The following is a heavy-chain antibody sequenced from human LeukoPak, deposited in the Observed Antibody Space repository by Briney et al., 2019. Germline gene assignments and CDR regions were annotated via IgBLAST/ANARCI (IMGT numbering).Heavy chain of an antibody. CDR2: IYTSGST. CDR1: GGPISSYY. J-gene: IGHJ5*02. V-gene: IGHV4-4*07. Sequence: SETLSLTCTVSGGPISSYYWSWIRQPAGKGLEWIGRIYTSGSTNYNPSLKSRVTMSVDTSKNQFSLKLSSVAAADTAVYYCARDRALYYDFWSGPPAGLNWFDPWGQGTLVTVSS. CDR3: ARDRALYYDFWSGPPAGLNWFDP. D-gene: IGHD3-3*01.